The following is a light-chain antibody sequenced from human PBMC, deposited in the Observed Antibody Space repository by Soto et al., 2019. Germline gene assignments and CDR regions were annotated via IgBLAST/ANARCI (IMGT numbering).Light chain of an antibody. CDR2: EVS. V-gene: IGLV2-8*01. CDR1: SSDVGGYKY. J-gene: IGLJ1*01. CDR3: SSYAGSNSDYV. Sequence: QSALTQPPSASGSPGQSVTISCTGTSSDVGGYKYVSWYQQHPGKVPKLIIYEVSKRPSGVPDRFSGSKSGNTASLTVSGLQAEDEADYYCSSYAGSNSDYVFGTGTKVTVL.